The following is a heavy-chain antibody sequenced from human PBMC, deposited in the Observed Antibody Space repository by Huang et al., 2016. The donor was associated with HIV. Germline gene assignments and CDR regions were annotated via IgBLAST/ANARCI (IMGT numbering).Heavy chain of an antibody. CDR3: ARRPFFYGSGSYPLFDY. D-gene: IGHD3-10*01. V-gene: IGHV4-39*01. CDR1: GGSSSSTSYY. J-gene: IGHJ4*02. CDR2: IYFSGAT. Sequence: QLQPQESGPRLVKPSETLSLTCTVSGGSSSSTSYYWGWIRQPPGKGLEWIGNIYFSGATYYNPSLKSRCTISVDTSKNQFSLNLSSVTAADTAVYYCARRPFFYGSGSYPLFDYWGQGTLVTVSS.